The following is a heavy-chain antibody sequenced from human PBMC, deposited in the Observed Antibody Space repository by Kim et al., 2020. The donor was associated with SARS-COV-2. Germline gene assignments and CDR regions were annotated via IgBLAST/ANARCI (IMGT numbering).Heavy chain of an antibody. V-gene: IGHV3-30-3*01. Sequence: GGSLRLSCAASGFTFSSYAMHWVRQAPGKGLEWVAVISYDGSNKYYADSVKGRFTISRDNSKNTLYLQMNSLRAEDTAVYYCARDGSGSYRTIDYWGQGT. CDR2: ISYDGSNK. CDR3: ARDGSGSYRTIDY. D-gene: IGHD3-10*01. J-gene: IGHJ4*02. CDR1: GFTFSSYA.